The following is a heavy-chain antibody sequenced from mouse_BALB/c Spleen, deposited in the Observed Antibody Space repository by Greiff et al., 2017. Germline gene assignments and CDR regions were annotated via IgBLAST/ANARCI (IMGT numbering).Heavy chain of an antibody. CDR2: IDPANGNT. CDR1: GFNITDTY. Sequence: EVQGVESGAELVKPGASVKLSCTASGFNITDTYMHWVKQRPEQGLEWIGRIDPANGNTKYDPKFQGKATITADTSSNTAYLQLSSLTSEDTAVYDCARSDLGFHFDYWGQGTTLTVSS. CDR3: ARSDLGFHFDY. V-gene: IGHV14-3*02. D-gene: IGHD3-3*01. J-gene: IGHJ2*01.